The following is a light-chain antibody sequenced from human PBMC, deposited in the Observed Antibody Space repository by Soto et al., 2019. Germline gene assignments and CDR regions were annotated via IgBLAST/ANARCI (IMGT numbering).Light chain of an antibody. J-gene: IGLJ3*02. CDR1: SSDVGGFDY. Sequence: QSVLTQPASVSGSPGQSITISCTGASSDVGGFDYVSWSQQHPGKAPKLLIYEVSNRPSGVSNRFSASKSGNTASLTISGLQPGDEADYYFSSYTGRKALVFGGGTKLTVL. CDR2: EVS. V-gene: IGLV2-14*01. CDR3: SSYTGRKALV.